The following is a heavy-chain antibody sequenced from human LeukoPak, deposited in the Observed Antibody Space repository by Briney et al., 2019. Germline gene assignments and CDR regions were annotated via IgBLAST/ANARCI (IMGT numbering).Heavy chain of an antibody. Sequence: GGSLRLSCAASGFTFSNTWMSWVRQAPGKGLEWVSYISSSGSTRTYADSVKGRFTISRDNAKNSLSLEMNSLRAEDTAVYYCAREIVSAVAGNFDYWGQGTLVTVSS. V-gene: IGHV3-11*04. D-gene: IGHD6-19*01. CDR1: GFTFSNTW. CDR2: ISSSGSTR. CDR3: AREIVSAVAGNFDY. J-gene: IGHJ4*02.